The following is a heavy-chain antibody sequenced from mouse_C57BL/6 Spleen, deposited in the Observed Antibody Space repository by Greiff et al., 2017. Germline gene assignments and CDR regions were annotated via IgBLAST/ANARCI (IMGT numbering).Heavy chain of an antibody. CDR3: TTSLRRWYFDV. CDR1: GFNIKDYY. V-gene: IGHV14-1*01. Sequence: VQLQQSGAELVRPGASVKLSCTASGFNIKDYYMHWVKQRPEQGLEWIGRIDPEDGDTEYAPKFQGKATRTTDTSSNTSYLQISSLTSEDTAVYYCTTSLRRWYFDVWGTGTTVTVSS. J-gene: IGHJ1*03. D-gene: IGHD6-2*01. CDR2: IDPEDGDT.